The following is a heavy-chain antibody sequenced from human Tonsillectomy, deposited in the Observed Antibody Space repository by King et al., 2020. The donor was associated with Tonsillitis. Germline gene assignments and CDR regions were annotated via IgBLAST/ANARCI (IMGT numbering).Heavy chain of an antibody. Sequence: VTLKESGPVQIKPTQTLTLTCTISGIPLSTNGMRVSWIRQPPGKALEWLARIDWDDEKFYNTSLRTRLTVSKDTSKNQVVLTMTNMDPVDTATYYCARMRAELGYHFDNWGQGILVTVSS. V-gene: IGHV2-70*04. D-gene: IGHD2-15*01. CDR2: IDWDDEK. CDR3: ARMRAELGYHFDN. CDR1: GIPLSTNGMR. J-gene: IGHJ4*02.